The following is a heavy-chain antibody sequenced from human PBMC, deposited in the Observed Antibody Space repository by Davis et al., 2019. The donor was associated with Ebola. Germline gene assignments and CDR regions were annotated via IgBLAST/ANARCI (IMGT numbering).Heavy chain of an antibody. V-gene: IGHV1-18*01. CDR3: ARGRNGGWDFDY. CDR2: ISPYNGHT. D-gene: IGHD6-19*01. Sequence: ASVKVSCKASGYSFASYSVTWMRRAPGQGLEWIGWISPYNGHTSYAQKFQGRLTLTTDTSTSTVYMELRSLTSDDTAEYYCARGRNGGWDFDYWGQGTRVTVSS. J-gene: IGHJ4*02. CDR1: GYSFASYS.